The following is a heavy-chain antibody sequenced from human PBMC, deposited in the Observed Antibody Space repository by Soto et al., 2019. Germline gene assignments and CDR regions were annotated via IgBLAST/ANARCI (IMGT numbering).Heavy chain of an antibody. Sequence: PSETLSLTCTVSGGSISSYYWSWIRQPPGKGLEWIGYIYYSGSTNYNPSLKSRVTISVDTSKNQFSLKLSSVTAADTAVYYCARGGGGLVVPAATFDYWGQGTLVTAPQ. CDR3: ARGGGGLVVPAATFDY. V-gene: IGHV4-59*01. CDR1: GGSISSYY. D-gene: IGHD2-2*01. CDR2: IYYSGST. J-gene: IGHJ4*02.